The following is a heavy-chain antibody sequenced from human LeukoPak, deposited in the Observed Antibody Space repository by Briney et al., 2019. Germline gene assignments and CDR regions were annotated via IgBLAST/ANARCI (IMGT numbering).Heavy chain of an antibody. CDR1: GGTFSSYA. J-gene: IGHJ4*02. CDR3: ARVGASLVPGGYFDY. D-gene: IGHD6-13*01. Sequence: GASVKVSCKASGGTFSSYAISWVRQAPGQGLEWVGRIIPILGIANYAQKFQGRVTITADKSTSTAYMELSSLRSEDTAVYYCARVGASLVPGGYFDYWGQGTLVTVSS. CDR2: IIPILGIA. V-gene: IGHV1-69*04.